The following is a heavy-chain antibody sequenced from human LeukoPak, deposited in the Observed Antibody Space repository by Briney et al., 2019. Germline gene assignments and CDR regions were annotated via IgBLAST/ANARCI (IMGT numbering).Heavy chain of an antibody. D-gene: IGHD3-10*01. CDR3: ARGELLVDY. CDR1: GYPFTDQF. J-gene: IGHJ4*02. Sequence: ASVKVSCKASGYPFTDQFINWVRQAPGRGLEWMGWINPNSGDTNYEQRFQGRVTMTRDTSISTAYMDLTRLASDETAVYYCARGELLVDYWGQGTLVTVSS. V-gene: IGHV1-2*02. CDR2: INPNSGDT.